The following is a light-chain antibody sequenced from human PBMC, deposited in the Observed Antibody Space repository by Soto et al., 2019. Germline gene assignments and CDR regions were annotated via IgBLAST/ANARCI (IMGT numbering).Light chain of an antibody. V-gene: IGKV3-11*01. CDR2: DAS. J-gene: IGKJ5*01. Sequence: EIVLTQSPATLSLSPGEGATLSCRASQSVSSYLAWYQQKPGQAPMLLIYDASNRATGIPARFSGSGSGTDFTLTISSLEPEDFAVYYCQQRSNWPPTFGQGTRLEIK. CDR1: QSVSSY. CDR3: QQRSNWPPT.